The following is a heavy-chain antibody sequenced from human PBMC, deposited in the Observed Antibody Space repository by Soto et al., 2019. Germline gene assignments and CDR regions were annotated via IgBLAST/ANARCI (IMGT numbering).Heavy chain of an antibody. J-gene: IGHJ4*02. Sequence: GSAVRGKCAASGGTFSSYTMNWVRQTQEKGLEWVSSISSTSSYTHYSDSVKGRFTISRDNANNSLFLQMNSLRAEDTATYYCARDLALAGNYWGQGVLVTVSS. CDR1: GGTFSSYT. CDR2: ISSTSSYT. CDR3: ARDLALAGNY. V-gene: IGHV3-21*01. D-gene: IGHD6-19*01.